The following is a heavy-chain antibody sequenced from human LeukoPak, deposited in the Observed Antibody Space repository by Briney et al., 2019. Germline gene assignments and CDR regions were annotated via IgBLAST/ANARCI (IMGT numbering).Heavy chain of an antibody. CDR1: GFTFSNSG. CDR2: ISHDASSK. J-gene: IGHJ4*02. D-gene: IGHD3-9*01. Sequence: GGSLRLSCAGSGFTFSNSGMHSVRQAPGKGLEWVAVISHDASSKYHADSVKGRFTISRNNSNNTLFLQMNDLSAEDSAVYYCARGDHFTGYLQYYFDQWGQGTLVTVSS. CDR3: ARGDHFTGYLQYYFDQ. V-gene: IGHV3-30*03.